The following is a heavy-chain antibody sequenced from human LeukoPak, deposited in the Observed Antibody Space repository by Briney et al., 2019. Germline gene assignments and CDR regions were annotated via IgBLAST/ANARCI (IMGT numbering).Heavy chain of an antibody. D-gene: IGHD3-10*01. CDR1: GFTFSSFA. J-gene: IGHJ4*02. Sequence: GGSLRLSCAASGFTFSSFAMSWVRQAPGKGLDWVSAISGSGGSTDYGDSVKGRFTTSRDNSKNTLYLQMNSLRAEDTAVYYCAKASAYYGSGSYSDYWGQGTLVTVSS. V-gene: IGHV3-23*01. CDR3: AKASAYYGSGSYSDY. CDR2: ISGSGGST.